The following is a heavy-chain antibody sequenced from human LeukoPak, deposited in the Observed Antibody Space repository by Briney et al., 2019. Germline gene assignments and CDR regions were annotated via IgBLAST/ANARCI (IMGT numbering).Heavy chain of an antibody. CDR3: AAIVGATTSTREDY. D-gene: IGHD1-26*01. CDR2: IVVGSGNT. CDR1: GFTFTSSA. Sequence: SVKVSCKASGFTFTSSAMQWVRQARGQRLEWIGWIVVGSGNTNYAQKFQERVTITRDMSTSTAYMELSSLRSEDTAVYYCAAIVGATTSTREDYWGQGTLVTVSS. J-gene: IGHJ4*02. V-gene: IGHV1-58*02.